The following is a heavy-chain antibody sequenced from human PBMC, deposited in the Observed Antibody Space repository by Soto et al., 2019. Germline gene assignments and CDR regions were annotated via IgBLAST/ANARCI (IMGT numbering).Heavy chain of an antibody. V-gene: IGHV3-48*03. CDR1: GFTFSSYA. CDR2: ISSSGSTI. J-gene: IGHJ4*02. CDR3: AREPRYSSSWYLFDY. D-gene: IGHD6-13*01. Sequence: GGSLRLSCSASGFTFSSYAMHWVRQAPGKGLEWVSYISSSGSTIYYADSVKGRFTISRDNAKISLYLQMNSLRAEDTAVYYCAREPRYSSSWYLFDYWGQGTLVTVSS.